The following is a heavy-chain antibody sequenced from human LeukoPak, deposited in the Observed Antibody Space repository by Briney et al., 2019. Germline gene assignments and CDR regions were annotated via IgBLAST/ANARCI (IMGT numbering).Heavy chain of an antibody. CDR1: GFTFDDYA. V-gene: IGHV3-43D*03. Sequence: PGGSLRLSCAASGFTFDDYAMHWVRQAPGKVPEWVSLISWDGGSTYYADSVKGRFTISRENSKNSLYLQMNSLRAEDSALYYCAKDYCSSTSCYYFDYWGQGTLVTVSS. CDR3: AKDYCSSTSCYYFDY. D-gene: IGHD2-2*01. CDR2: ISWDGGST. J-gene: IGHJ4*02.